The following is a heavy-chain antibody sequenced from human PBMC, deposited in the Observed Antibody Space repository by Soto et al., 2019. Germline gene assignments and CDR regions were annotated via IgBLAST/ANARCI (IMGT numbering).Heavy chain of an antibody. D-gene: IGHD3-16*01. V-gene: IGHV3-53*01. Sequence: GGSLRLSCAASGFSVSGNYMSWVRQAPGKGPEWISTIHYTGDTSYADSVKGRFSISRDKYKNTVYLQMNSLRAEDTAVYFCGRSTNYYLYYYGYWGQRTLVTVSS. J-gene: IGHJ4*02. CDR1: GFSVSGNY. CDR3: GRSTNYYLYYYGY. CDR2: IHYTGDT.